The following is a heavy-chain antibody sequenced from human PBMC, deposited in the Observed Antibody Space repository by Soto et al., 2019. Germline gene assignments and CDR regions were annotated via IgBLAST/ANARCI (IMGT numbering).Heavy chain of an antibody. CDR2: ISYDGSNK. Sequence: HPGGSLRLSCSASGFTFSSYGMHWVRQAPGKGLEWVAVISYDGSNKYYADSVKGRFTISRDNSKNTLYLQMNSLRAEDTAVYYCAKDCAAGGDYYYGMDVWGQGTTVTV. CDR1: GFTFSSYG. CDR3: AKDCAAGGDYYYGMDV. V-gene: IGHV3-30*18. D-gene: IGHD6-13*01. J-gene: IGHJ6*02.